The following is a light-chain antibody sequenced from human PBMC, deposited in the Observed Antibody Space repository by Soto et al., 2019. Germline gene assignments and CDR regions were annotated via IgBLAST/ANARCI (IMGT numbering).Light chain of an antibody. CDR3: QQYAGGSRIT. CDR2: GAS. V-gene: IGKV3-20*01. Sequence: EIVMTQSPATVSVFPGERATLSCRASQSVNMHLAWYQQKPGQAHRLLISGASSRATGIPDRFSGSGFGTDFGRTISRLEPVDFALYYCQQYAGGSRITFGQGTRLEIK. CDR1: QSVNMH. J-gene: IGKJ5*01.